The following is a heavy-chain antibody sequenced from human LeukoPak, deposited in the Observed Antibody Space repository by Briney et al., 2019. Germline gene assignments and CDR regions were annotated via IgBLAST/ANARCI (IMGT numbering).Heavy chain of an antibody. CDR2: IIPIFGTA. CDR3: ARYADYGDYNWFDP. Sequence: ASVEVSCKASGGTFSSYAISWVRQAPGQGLEWMGRIIPIFGTANYAQKFQGRVTITTDESTSTAYMELSSLRSEDTAVYYCARYADYGDYNWFDPWGQGTLVTVSS. D-gene: IGHD4-17*01. J-gene: IGHJ5*02. CDR1: GGTFSSYA. V-gene: IGHV1-69*05.